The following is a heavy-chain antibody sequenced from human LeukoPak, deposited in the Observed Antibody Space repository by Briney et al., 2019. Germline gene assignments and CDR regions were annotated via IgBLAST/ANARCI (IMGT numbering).Heavy chain of an antibody. J-gene: IGHJ6*03. CDR1: GFTFSSYG. V-gene: IGHV3-30*02. Sequence: GGSLRLSCAASGFTFSSYGMHRVRQAPGKGLEWVAFIRYDGSNKYYADSVKGRFTISRDNSKNTLYLQMNSLRAEDTAVYYCAKVPRRLPRFSDYYYYMDVWGKGTTVTVSS. CDR3: AKVPRRLPRFSDYYYYMDV. D-gene: IGHD3-16*01. CDR2: IRYDGSNK.